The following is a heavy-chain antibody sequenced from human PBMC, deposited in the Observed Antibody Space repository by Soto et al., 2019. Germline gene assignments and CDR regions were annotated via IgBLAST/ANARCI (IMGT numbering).Heavy chain of an antibody. CDR3: ARWGTTGGLDV. CDR2: TSYDGSNK. Sequence: QVQLVESGGGVVQPGTSLRLSCVGSGFTFRSYVIHWVRQAPGKGLEWVALTSYDGSNKDYGDSVKGRFTISRDNSRNTVDLPMDRLRREDTALYYCARWGTTGGLDVWGQGPLVSVSS. J-gene: IGHJ1*01. V-gene: IGHV3-30*19. CDR1: GFTFRSYV. D-gene: IGHD3-16*01.